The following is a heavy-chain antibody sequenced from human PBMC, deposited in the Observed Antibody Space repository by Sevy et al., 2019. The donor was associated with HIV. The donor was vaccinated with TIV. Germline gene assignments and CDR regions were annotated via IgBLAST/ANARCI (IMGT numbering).Heavy chain of an antibody. V-gene: IGHV3-74*01. CDR1: GFTFSSYW. D-gene: IGHD3-16*01. CDR2: INSDGSST. J-gene: IGHJ6*02. Sequence: GGSLRLSCAASGFTFSSYWMHWVRQAPGKGLVWVSRINSDGSSTSDADSVKDRFTISRDNAKNTLYLQMNSLRAEDTAVYYCARGAIWGYYYYGMDGWGQGTTVTVSS. CDR3: ARGAIWGYYYYGMDG.